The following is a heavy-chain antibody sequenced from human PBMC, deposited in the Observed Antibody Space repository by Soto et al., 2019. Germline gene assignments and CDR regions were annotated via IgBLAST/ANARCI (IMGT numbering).Heavy chain of an antibody. CDR1: GGSISRGCYS. V-gene: IGHV4-30-2*01. D-gene: IGHD1-20*01. CDR3: ARGGITIRYYCAMDV. J-gene: IGHJ6*02. Sequence: SETPSLTCAVSGGSISRGCYSWSWIRQPPGKGLEWIGYIYHSGSTYYNPSLKSRVTISVDRSKNQFSLKLSSVTAADTAVYYCARGGITIRYYCAMDVWGQGTTVTVSS. CDR2: IYHSGST.